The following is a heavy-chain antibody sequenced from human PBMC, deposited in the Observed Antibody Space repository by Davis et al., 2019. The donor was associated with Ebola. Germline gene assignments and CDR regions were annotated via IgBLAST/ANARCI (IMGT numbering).Heavy chain of an antibody. CDR3: ARALHNYGSGSYYGVRGFDY. CDR2: IKQDGSEK. Sequence: PGGSLRLSCAASGFTFSNYWMTWVRQAPGKGLEWVANIKQDGSEKYYVDSVKGRFTISRDNAKNSLYLQMNSLRAEDTAVYYCARALHNYGSGSYYGVRGFDYWGQGTLVTVSS. D-gene: IGHD3-10*01. J-gene: IGHJ4*02. CDR1: GFTFSNYW. V-gene: IGHV3-7*03.